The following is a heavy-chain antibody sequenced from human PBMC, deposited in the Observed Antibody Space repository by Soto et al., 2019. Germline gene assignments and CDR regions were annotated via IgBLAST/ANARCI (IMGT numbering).Heavy chain of an antibody. V-gene: IGHV4-31*03. D-gene: IGHD3-3*01. CDR1: GGSIKSVACY. CDR3: ARAATPSSIFGVVTLDV. Sequence: SELLLLTYTVSGGSIKSVACYRIWIRQHPGKGLEWIGYIYYSGSTYYNPSLKSRVTISVDTSKNQFSLKLSSVTAADTAVYFCARAATPSSIFGVVTLDVWRQGTTVTVSS. J-gene: IGHJ6*01. CDR2: IYYSGST.